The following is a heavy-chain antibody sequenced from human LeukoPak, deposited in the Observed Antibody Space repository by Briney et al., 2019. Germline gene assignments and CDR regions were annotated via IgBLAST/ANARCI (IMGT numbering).Heavy chain of an antibody. CDR3: ARGGFCTGTSCYLAWFDP. CDR1: GYRFTNYW. V-gene: IGHV5-51*01. D-gene: IGHD2-2*01. CDR2: IYPDDSDT. Sequence: GESLKISCKGSGYRFTNYWIGWVRQMPGKGLELMGIIYPDDSDTRYSPSFQGQVTISADKSISTAYLRWSSLKASDTAIYYCARGGFCTGTSCYLAWFDPWGQRTLVTVSS. J-gene: IGHJ5*02.